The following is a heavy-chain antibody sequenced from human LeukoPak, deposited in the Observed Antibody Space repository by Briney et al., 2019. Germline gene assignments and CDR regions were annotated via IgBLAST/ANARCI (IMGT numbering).Heavy chain of an antibody. CDR3: AKDRDADFDY. D-gene: IGHD3-10*01. J-gene: IGHJ4*02. CDR2: ISYDGSNK. CDR1: GFTFSSYG. V-gene: IGHV3-30*18. Sequence: PGGSLRLSCAASGFTFSSYGMHWVRQAPGKGLEWVAVISYDGSNKYYADSVKGRFTISRDNSKNTLYLQMNSLRAEDTAVYYCAKDRDADFDYWGQGTLVTVSS.